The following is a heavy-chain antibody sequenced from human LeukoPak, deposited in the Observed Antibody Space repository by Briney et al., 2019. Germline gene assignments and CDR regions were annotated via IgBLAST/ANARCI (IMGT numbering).Heavy chain of an antibody. CDR1: GYTFTSYG. CDR2: ISAYNGNT. D-gene: IGHD3-10*01. J-gene: IGHJ4*02. Sequence: GASVKVSCKASGYTFTSYGISWVRQAPGQGLEWMGWISAYNGNTNYAQKLQGRVTMTTDTSTSTAYMELRSLRSDDTAVYYCARVLWFGELNHQDFDYWGQGTLVTVSS. V-gene: IGHV1-18*01. CDR3: ARVLWFGELNHQDFDY.